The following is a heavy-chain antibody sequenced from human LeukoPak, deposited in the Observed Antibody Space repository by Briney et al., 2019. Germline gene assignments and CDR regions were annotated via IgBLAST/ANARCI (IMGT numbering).Heavy chain of an antibody. V-gene: IGHV4-59*08. D-gene: IGHD3-9*01. CDR1: GGSISNYY. CDR2: ISYSGNT. Sequence: SETLSLTCTVSGGSISNYYWSWIRQPPGKELEWIGYISYSGNTDSNPSLKSRVTISVDTSKNQFSLKLSSVTAADTAVYYCARGYYDILTGKGYFDYWGQGTLVTVSS. J-gene: IGHJ4*02. CDR3: ARGYYDILTGKGYFDY.